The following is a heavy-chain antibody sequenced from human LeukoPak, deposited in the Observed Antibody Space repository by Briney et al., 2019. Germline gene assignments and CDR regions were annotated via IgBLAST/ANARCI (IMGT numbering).Heavy chain of an antibody. CDR3: ASPNFADTAMSLGMDV. CDR2: ISAYNGNT. Sequence: ASVKVSCKASGYTFTSYGISWVRQAPGQGLEWMGWISAYNGNTNYAQKLQGRVTMTTDTSTSTAYMELSSLRSEDTAVYYCASPNFADTAMSLGMDVWGQGTTVTVSS. V-gene: IGHV1-18*01. J-gene: IGHJ6*02. D-gene: IGHD5-18*01. CDR1: GYTFTSYG.